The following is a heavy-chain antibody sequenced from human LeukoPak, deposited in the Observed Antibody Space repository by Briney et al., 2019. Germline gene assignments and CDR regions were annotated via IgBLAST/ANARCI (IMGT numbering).Heavy chain of an antibody. CDR3: ARGTVSGNDYYYMDV. V-gene: IGHV1-18*01. CDR1: GYTFTSYG. J-gene: IGHJ6*03. CDR2: ISGSSDNT. Sequence: GASVKVSCKAFGYTFTSYGINWVRQAPGQGLEWMGWISGSSDNTRYAQKIQGRVTLTTDTSTRTAYMELRSLGSDDTAVYYCARGTVSGNDYYYMDVWGKGTTVTVSS. D-gene: IGHD4-11*01.